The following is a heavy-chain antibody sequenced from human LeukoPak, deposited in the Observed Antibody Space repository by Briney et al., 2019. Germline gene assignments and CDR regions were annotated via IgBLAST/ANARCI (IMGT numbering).Heavy chain of an antibody. V-gene: IGHV3-20*04. CDR1: GFTFSSYW. Sequence: SGGSLRLSCAASGFTFSSYWMSWVRQAPGKGLEWVSGINWNGGSTGYADSVKGRFTISRDNAKNSLYLQMNSLRAEDTALYYCARDKRYSGRASFDYWGQGTLVTVSS. CDR3: ARDKRYSGRASFDY. J-gene: IGHJ4*02. D-gene: IGHD2-15*01. CDR2: INWNGGST.